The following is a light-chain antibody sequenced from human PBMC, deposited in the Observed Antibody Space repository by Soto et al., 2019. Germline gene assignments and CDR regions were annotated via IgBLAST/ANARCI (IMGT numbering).Light chain of an antibody. Sequence: EIVLTQSPATLSLSPGERDTLSCRASQSVSSYLAWYQQKPGQTPRLLIYDASNRATGIPARFSGSGSGTDFTRTISSLEPGDFAVYYCQQRSNWPRTFGQGTKVEIK. CDR2: DAS. CDR1: QSVSSY. J-gene: IGKJ1*01. V-gene: IGKV3-11*01. CDR3: QQRSNWPRT.